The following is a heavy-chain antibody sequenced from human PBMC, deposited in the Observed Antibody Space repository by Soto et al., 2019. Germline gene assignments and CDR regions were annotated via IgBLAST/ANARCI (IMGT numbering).Heavy chain of an antibody. CDR2: IYYGGST. Sequence: QVQLQESGPGLVKPSETLSLTCTVSGDSISTYYWTWIRQSPGKGLEWIAFIYYGGSTNYNPSLKSRVTISVDTSKNQFSLKWNSVTAADTAVYYCARPGRDWGSLDYWGQGTLVTVSS. D-gene: IGHD7-27*01. CDR3: ARPGRDWGSLDY. CDR1: GDSISTYY. V-gene: IGHV4-59*08. J-gene: IGHJ4*02.